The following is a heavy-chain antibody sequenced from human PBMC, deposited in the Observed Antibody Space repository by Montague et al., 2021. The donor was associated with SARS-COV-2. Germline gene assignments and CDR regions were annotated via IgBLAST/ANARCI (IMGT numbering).Heavy chain of an antibody. J-gene: IGHJ4*02. V-gene: IGHV4-39*01. CDR1: GGPISSSSHY. D-gene: IGHD3-22*01. Sequence: SETLSLTCTVSGGPISSSSHYWGWLRQPPGRGLQWIGSISYTGSTYYNPSLKSRVTISRDTSKNQFSLKLSSVTAADTAVYYCARQYYYDNNGFPAYDYWGRGTLVTVSS. CDR3: ARQYYYDNNGFPAYDY. CDR2: ISYTGST.